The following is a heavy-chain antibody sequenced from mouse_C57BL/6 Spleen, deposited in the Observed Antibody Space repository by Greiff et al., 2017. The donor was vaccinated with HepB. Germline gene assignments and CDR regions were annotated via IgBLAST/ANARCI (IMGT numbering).Heavy chain of an antibody. CDR1: GYTFTDYY. V-gene: IGHV1-19*01. CDR2: INPYNGGT. CDR3: ARSDDGYSDFDY. Sequence: EVQLQQSGPVLVKPGASVKMSCKASGYTFTDYYMNWVKQSHVKSLEWIGVINPYNGGTSYNQKFKGKATLTVDKSSSTAYMELNSLTSEDSAVYYCARSDDGYSDFDYWGQGTTLTVSS. D-gene: IGHD2-3*01. J-gene: IGHJ2*01.